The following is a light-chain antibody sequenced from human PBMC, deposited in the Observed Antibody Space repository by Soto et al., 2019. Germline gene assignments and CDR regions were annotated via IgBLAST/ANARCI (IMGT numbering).Light chain of an antibody. CDR3: AAWDDSLSGLYV. CDR2: SNN. J-gene: IGLJ1*01. V-gene: IGLV1-47*02. CDR1: SSNIGSNY. Sequence: QSVLTQPPSASGTPGQRVTISCSGSSSNIGSNYVYWYQQLPGTAPKLLIYSNNQRPSGVPDRFSGSKSGTSASLAISGLRSEDEADYYCAAWDDSLSGLYVFGTGTKLTL.